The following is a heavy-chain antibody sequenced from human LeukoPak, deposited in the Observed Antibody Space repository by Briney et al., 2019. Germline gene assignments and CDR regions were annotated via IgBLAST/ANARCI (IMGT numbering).Heavy chain of an antibody. Sequence: GGSLRLSCAASGFTFSSYSMNWVRQAPGKGLEWVSYISSSGSTIYYADSVKGRFTISRDNAKNSLYLQMNSLRAEDTAVYYCAREREYFDYWGQGTLVTVSS. V-gene: IGHV3-48*04. D-gene: IGHD1-26*01. CDR1: GFTFSSYS. CDR2: ISSSGSTI. CDR3: AREREYFDY. J-gene: IGHJ4*02.